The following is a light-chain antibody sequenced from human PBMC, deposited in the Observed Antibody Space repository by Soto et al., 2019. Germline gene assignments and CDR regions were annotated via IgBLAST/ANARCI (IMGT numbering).Light chain of an antibody. CDR2: GAS. Sequence: EIVMTQSPGTLSLSPGERATLSCRASQSVSSSYFAWYQQTPGQAPRLLIYGASSRATGMPDRFSGSGSGTDFTLTISSRATEDFAVYYCQQYGSSPSTFGQGTKVEIK. CDR1: QSVSSSY. V-gene: IGKV3-20*01. J-gene: IGKJ1*01. CDR3: QQYGSSPST.